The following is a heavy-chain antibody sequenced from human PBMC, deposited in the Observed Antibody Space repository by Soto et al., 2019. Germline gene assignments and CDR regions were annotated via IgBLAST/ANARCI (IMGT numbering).Heavy chain of an antibody. V-gene: IGHV3-23*01. CDR1: GFTFSNYA. CDR2: IRASGVTT. Sequence: DVQLLDSGGGLVQPGRSLRLSCAASGFTFSNYAMSWVRQAPGKGLEWVSTIRASGVTTFYADSARGRFTISRDNSKNTLSLQMNSLTADDTAIYYCAKGAIGRLDYWSQGTLVTVSS. D-gene: IGHD1-26*01. J-gene: IGHJ4*02. CDR3: AKGAIGRLDY.